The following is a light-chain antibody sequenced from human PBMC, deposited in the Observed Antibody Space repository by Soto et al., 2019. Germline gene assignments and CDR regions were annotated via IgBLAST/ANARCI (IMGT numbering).Light chain of an antibody. V-gene: IGKV1-39*01. CDR1: QSINWY. J-gene: IGKJ1*01. Sequence: DIQMTQSPSSLSASVGDRVTITCRASQSINWYLNWYQQKPGKAPNLLIYAASSLQSGVPSRFSGSGSGTEFTLTISSLQAEAFAPYYCHQHYITPWPFGQANKVDIK. CDR2: AAS. CDR3: HQHYITPWP.